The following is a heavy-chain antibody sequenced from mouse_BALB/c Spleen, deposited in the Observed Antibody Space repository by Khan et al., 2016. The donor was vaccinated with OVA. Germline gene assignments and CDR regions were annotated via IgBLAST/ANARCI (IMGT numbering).Heavy chain of an antibody. Sequence: EVELVESGGDLVKPGGSLKLSCAVSGFTFSSYSMSWVRQTPDKRLVWVASISSGGDYTYYPASVKGRFTISRDNAKNTLYLQMSDLKSEDTAIYYCAGQFTGAFAYWGQGTLVTVSA. V-gene: IGHV5-6*01. J-gene: IGHJ3*01. CDR1: GFTFSSYS. CDR2: ISSGGDYT. D-gene: IGHD1-1*01. CDR3: AGQFTGAFAY.